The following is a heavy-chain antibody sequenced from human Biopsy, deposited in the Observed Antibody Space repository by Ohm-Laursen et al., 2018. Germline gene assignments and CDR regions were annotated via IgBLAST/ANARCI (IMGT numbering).Heavy chain of an antibody. CDR1: GESFNGYY. Sequence: PSDTLSLTCAVYGESFNGYYWSWIRQTPGKGLEWIGEINHSGRTNYNPSLKSQVTISVDTSKNKLSLKVRSVTAAVTAVYYCVRGVDYYDPYHYYALDVWGQGTTVTVSS. D-gene: IGHD3-22*01. V-gene: IGHV4-34*01. J-gene: IGHJ6*02. CDR3: VRGVDYYDPYHYYALDV. CDR2: INHSGRT.